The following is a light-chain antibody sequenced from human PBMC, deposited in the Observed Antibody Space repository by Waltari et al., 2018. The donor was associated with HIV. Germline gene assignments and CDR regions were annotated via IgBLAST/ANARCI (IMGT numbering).Light chain of an antibody. Sequence: QSAPTQPASVSGSPGQSITISCTGTTSDVGGHNHVSWYQQHPGKAPKLMIYEVSNRPSGVSNRLSGSKSGNTASLTISGLQAEDEADYYCSSYTSSSTVVFGGGTKLTVL. J-gene: IGLJ3*02. CDR3: SSYTSSSTVV. CDR2: EVS. V-gene: IGLV2-14*01. CDR1: TSDVGGHNH.